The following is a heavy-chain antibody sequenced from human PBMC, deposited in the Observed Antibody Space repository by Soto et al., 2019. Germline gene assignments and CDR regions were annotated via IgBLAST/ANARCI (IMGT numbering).Heavy chain of an antibody. J-gene: IGHJ6*02. CDR3: AKVRSFGFDYYYRMDV. CDR1: GFTFDDYA. Sequence: GGSLRLSCAASGFTFDDYAMHWVRQAPGKGLEWVSLISWDGGSTYYADSVKGRFTISRDNSKNSLYLQMNSLRAEDTALYYCAKVRSFGFDYYYRMDVWGQGTTVTVSS. V-gene: IGHV3-43D*04. CDR2: ISWDGGST. D-gene: IGHD3-10*01.